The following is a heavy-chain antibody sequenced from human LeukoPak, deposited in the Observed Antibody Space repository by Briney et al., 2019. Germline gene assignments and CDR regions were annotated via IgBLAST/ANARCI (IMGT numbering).Heavy chain of an antibody. Sequence: GGSLRLSCAASGFTFSSYTMNWVRQAPGKGLEWVSSISGSSIYIYYADSAKGRFTITRDNAKNSLYLRMNSLRAEDTAVYYCARSGCSGGSCYGVFDYWGQGTLVTVSS. V-gene: IGHV3-21*01. CDR2: ISGSSIYI. J-gene: IGHJ4*02. CDR3: ARSGCSGGSCYGVFDY. D-gene: IGHD2-15*01. CDR1: GFTFSSYT.